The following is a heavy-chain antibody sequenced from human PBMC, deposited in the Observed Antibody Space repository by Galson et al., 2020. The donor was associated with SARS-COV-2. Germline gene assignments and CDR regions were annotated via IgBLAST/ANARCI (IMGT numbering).Heavy chain of an antibody. V-gene: IGHV4-59*01. D-gene: IGHD6-13*01. CDR1: GGSISSYY. Sequence: ASETLSLTCTVSGGSISSYYWSWIRQPPGKGLEWIGYIYYSGSTNYNPSLKSRVTISVDTSKNQFSLKLSSVTAADTAVYYCASLDPTIAAAGTVDFWGQGTLVTVSS. J-gene: IGHJ4*02. CDR3: ASLDPTIAAAGTVDF. CDR2: IYYSGST.